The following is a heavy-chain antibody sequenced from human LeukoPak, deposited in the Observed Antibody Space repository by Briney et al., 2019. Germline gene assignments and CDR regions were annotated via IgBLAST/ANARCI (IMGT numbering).Heavy chain of an antibody. V-gene: IGHV1-46*04. CDR3: ATHTTMPL. CDR1: GYTFTSYY. CDR2: IKPSGGGT. D-gene: IGHD5-18*01. J-gene: IGHJ4*02. Sequence: GASVKVSCKASGYTFTSYYIHWVRQAPGQGLEWMGIIKPSGGGTSYAQKLQGRVTMTRDTSTSTAYMELSSLRSDDTAMYYCATHTTMPLWGQGTLVTVSP.